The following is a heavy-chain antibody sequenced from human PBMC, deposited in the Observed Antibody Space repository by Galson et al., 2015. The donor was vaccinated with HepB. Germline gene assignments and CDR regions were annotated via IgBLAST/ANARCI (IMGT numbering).Heavy chain of an antibody. CDR1: GFTFSSYW. CDR3: GRSRTALFY. V-gene: IGHV3-7*03. J-gene: IGHJ4*02. Sequence: SLGLSCAVSGFTFSSYWMSWVRQTPGKGLEWVAHINEDGSERYYVDSVKGRFTISRDNAKNSLFLQINSLRAEDTAVYYCGRSRTALFYWGQGALVTVAS. CDR2: INEDGSER. D-gene: IGHD2-21*02.